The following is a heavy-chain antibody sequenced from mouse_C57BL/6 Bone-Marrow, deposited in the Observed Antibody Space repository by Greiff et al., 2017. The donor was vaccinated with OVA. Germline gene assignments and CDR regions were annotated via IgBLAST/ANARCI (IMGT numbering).Heavy chain of an antibody. Sequence: DVKLVESGGGLVKPGGSLKLSCAASGFTSSDYGMHWVRQAPEKGLEWVAYISSGSSTIYYADTVKGRFTISRDNAKNTLFLQMTSLRSEDTAMYYCAGGYSPFAYWGQGTLVTVSA. J-gene: IGHJ3*01. CDR1: GFTSSDYG. CDR2: ISSGSSTI. V-gene: IGHV5-17*01. D-gene: IGHD1-1*01. CDR3: AGGYSPFAY.